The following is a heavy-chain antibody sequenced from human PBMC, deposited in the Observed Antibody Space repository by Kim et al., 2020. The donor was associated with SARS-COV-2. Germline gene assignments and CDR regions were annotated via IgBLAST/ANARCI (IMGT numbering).Heavy chain of an antibody. J-gene: IGHJ6*02. V-gene: IGHV1-58*01. CDR3: AAVFSAAAGYYYGMDV. Sequence: KFQERVTITRDMSTSTAYMELSSLRSEDTAVYYCAAVFSAAAGYYYGMDVWGQGTTVTVSS. D-gene: IGHD6-13*01.